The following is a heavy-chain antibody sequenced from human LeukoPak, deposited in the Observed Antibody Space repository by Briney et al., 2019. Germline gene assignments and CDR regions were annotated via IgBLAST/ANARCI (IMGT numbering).Heavy chain of an antibody. CDR2: ISSSSSYI. V-gene: IGHV3-21*01. J-gene: IGHJ4*02. D-gene: IGHD7-27*01. CDR3: ARSLFIPTGDNCFDY. CDR1: GFTFSSYS. Sequence: GGSLRLSCAASGFTFSSYSMNWVRQAPGKGLEWVSSISSSSSYIYYADSVKGRFTISRDNAKNSLYLQMNSLRAEDTAVYYCARSLFIPTGDNCFDYWGQGTLVTVSS.